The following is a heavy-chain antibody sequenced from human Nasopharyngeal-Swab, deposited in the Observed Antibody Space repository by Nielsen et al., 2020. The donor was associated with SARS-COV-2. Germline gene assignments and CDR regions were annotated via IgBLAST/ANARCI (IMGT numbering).Heavy chain of an antibody. V-gene: IGHV4-59*12. Sequence: SETLSLTCTVSGGSISSYYWSWIRQSPGKGLEWIGYHYNSGSIKYNPSLKSRVTISVDTSKNQFSLKLSSVTAADTAVYYCASVSGSYYSMEFDYWGQGTLVTVSS. CDR3: ASVSGSYYSMEFDY. CDR1: GGSISSYY. J-gene: IGHJ4*02. CDR2: HYNSGSI. D-gene: IGHD1-26*01.